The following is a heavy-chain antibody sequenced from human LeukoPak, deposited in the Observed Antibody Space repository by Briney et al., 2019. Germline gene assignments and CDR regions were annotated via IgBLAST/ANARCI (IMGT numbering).Heavy chain of an antibody. CDR1: GGSISSYY. J-gene: IGHJ5*02. CDR2: IYTSGST. D-gene: IGHD2-15*01. CDR3: ARVVAATGNWFDP. V-gene: IGHV4-4*09. Sequence: KASETLSLTCTVSGGSISSYYGSWIRQPPGKGLEWIGYIYTSGSTNYNPSLKSRVTISVDTSKNQFSLKLSSVTAADTAVYYCARVVAATGNWFDPWGQGTLVTVSS.